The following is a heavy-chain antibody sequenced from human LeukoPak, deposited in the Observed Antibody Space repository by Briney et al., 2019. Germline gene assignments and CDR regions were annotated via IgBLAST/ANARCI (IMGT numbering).Heavy chain of an antibody. J-gene: IGHJ5*02. Sequence: SETLSLTCTVSGGSISSYYWSWIRQPAGKGLEWIGRMSTSGSTNYNPSLKSRVTMSVDSPKNQFSLTLSSVTAADTAVYYCARGKYSDTGGSNWFDPWGQGTLVTVSS. D-gene: IGHD3-22*01. CDR2: MSTSGST. CDR3: ARGKYSDTGGSNWFDP. CDR1: GGSISSYY. V-gene: IGHV4-4*07.